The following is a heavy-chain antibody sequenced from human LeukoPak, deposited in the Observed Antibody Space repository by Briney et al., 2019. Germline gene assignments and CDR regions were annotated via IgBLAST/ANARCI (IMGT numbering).Heavy chain of an antibody. Sequence: PSETLSLTCTVSGGSISSFYWNWIRQPPGKGLEWIGYIYHSESTNYNPSLKGRVTISADTSKNQFSLKLSSVTAADRALFYCARAQSSSGATFLYWGQGTLVTGSS. D-gene: IGHD1-26*01. CDR1: GGSISSFY. V-gene: IGHV4-59*01. J-gene: IGHJ4*02. CDR2: IYHSEST. CDR3: ARAQSSSGATFLY.